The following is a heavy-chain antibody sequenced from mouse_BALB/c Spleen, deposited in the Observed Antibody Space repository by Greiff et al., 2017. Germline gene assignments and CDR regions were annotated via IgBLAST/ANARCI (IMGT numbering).Heavy chain of an antibody. CDR3: ARGEVRYYFDY. CDR2: ISSGSSTI. Sequence: DVHLVESGGGLVQPGGSRKLSCAASGFTFSSFGMHWVRQAPEKGLEWVAYISSGSSTIYYADTVKGRFTISRDNPKNTLFLQMTSLRSEDTAMYYCARGEVRYYFDYWGQGTTLTVSS. D-gene: IGHD2-14*01. CDR1: GFTFSSFG. V-gene: IGHV5-17*02. J-gene: IGHJ2*01.